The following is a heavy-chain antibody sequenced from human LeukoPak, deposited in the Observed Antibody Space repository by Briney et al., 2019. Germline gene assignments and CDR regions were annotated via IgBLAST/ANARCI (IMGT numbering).Heavy chain of an antibody. V-gene: IGHV3-48*04. D-gene: IGHD4-17*01. CDR2: ISSSSSTI. J-gene: IGHJ6*02. CDR1: GFAFSSYS. Sequence: GGSLRLSCAASGFAFSSYSMNWVRQAPGKGLEWVSYISSSSSTIYYADSVKGRFTISRDNAKNSLYLQMNSLRAEDTAVYYCARDSGAVTTHYYYGMDVWGQGTTVTVSS. CDR3: ARDSGAVTTHYYYGMDV.